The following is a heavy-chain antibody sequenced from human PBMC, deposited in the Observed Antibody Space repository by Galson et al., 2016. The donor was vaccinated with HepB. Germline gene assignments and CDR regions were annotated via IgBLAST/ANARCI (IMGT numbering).Heavy chain of an antibody. V-gene: IGHV3-23*01. J-gene: IGHJ6*04. D-gene: IGHD4-17*01. CDR3: ARDYPTMTDHDPYHVDV. Sequence: SLRLSCAASGFTLSSSAMTWVRQAPGRGLEWVSAITETGSFAYYADSVRGRFTLSRDTSQNTVYLQMNYLRADDTALYYCARDYPTMTDHDPYHVDVWGKGTAVTVSS. CDR1: GFTLSSSA. CDR2: ITETGSFA.